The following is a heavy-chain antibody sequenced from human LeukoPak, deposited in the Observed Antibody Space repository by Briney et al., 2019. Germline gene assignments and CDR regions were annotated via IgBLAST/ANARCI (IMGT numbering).Heavy chain of an antibody. CDR2: INHSGST. CDR3: ARRVMTGRFDY. V-gene: IGHV4-34*01. J-gene: IGHJ4*02. D-gene: IGHD2-8*01. CDR1: GGSFSGYY. Sequence: SETLSLTCAVYGGSFSGYYWSWIRQPPGKGLEWIGEINHSGSTNYNPSLKSRVTISVDTSKNQFSLKLSSVTAADTAVYYCARRVMTGRFDYWGQGTLVTVSS.